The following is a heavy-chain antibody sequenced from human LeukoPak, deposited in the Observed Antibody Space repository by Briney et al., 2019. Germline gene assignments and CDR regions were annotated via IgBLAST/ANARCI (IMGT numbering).Heavy chain of an antibody. J-gene: IGHJ4*02. CDR2: MYYSGTT. V-gene: IGHV4-39*01. CDR3: ARHPPRDGSAFDY. Sequence: SSETVSLTCTVSGGSISSGSYYWGWIRQPPGKGLEWIASMYYSGTTFYSPSLKSRVTISVDTSKNQLSLKLGSVTAADTAVYYCARHPPRDGSAFDYWGQGTRVTVSP. CDR1: GGSISSGSYY.